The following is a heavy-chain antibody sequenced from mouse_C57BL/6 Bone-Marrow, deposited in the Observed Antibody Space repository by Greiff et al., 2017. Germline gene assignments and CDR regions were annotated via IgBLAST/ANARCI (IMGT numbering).Heavy chain of an antibody. CDR3: TFYYGNSGTLNDV. Sequence: EVQLQQSGAELVRPGASVKLSCTASGFNIKDYYMHWVKQRPEQGLEWIGRIDPEDGDTDYAPKFQGKATMTADTSSNTAYLQLSSLTSEDTAVYYCTFYYGNSGTLNDVWGTGTTVTVSS. CDR1: GFNIKDYY. CDR2: IDPEDGDT. D-gene: IGHD2-1*01. V-gene: IGHV14-1*01. J-gene: IGHJ1*03.